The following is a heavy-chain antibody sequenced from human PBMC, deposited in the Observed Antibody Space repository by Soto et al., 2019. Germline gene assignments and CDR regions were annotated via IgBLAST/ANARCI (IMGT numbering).Heavy chain of an antibody. CDR3: ARVRTTSGYDTYYYYYYMDV. CDR2: INHSGST. CDR1: GGSFSGYY. J-gene: IGHJ6*03. Sequence: PSETLSLTCAVYGGSFSGYYWSWIRQPPGKGLEWIGEINHSGSTNYNPSLKSRVTMSVDTSKNQFSLKLSSVTAVDTAVYYCARVRTTSGYDTYYYYYYMDVWGKGTTVTVS. D-gene: IGHD5-12*01. V-gene: IGHV4-34*01.